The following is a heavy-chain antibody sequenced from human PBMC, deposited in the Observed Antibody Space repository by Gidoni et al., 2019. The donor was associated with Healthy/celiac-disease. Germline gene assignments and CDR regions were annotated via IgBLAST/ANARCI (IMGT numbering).Heavy chain of an antibody. Sequence: QVQLQQWGAGLFTPSETLSLTCAVYGGSFRGYYWSWIRQPPGKGLEWIGEINHSGSTNYNPSLKSRVTISVDTSKNQFSLKLSSVTAADTAVYYCARGPQVFGVVINYFDYWGQGTLVTVSS. V-gene: IGHV4-34*01. CDR2: INHSGST. CDR3: ARGPQVFGVVINYFDY. D-gene: IGHD3-3*01. CDR1: GGSFRGYY. J-gene: IGHJ4*02.